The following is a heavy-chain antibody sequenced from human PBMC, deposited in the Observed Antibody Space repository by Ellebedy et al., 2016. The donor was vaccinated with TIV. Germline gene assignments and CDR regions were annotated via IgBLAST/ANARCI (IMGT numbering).Heavy chain of an antibody. J-gene: IGHJ4*02. CDR1: GFTFGDYT. Sequence: GESLKISCSASGFTFGDYTMSWFRQAPGKGLQWVSFIRSKTYGATTEYAASVKGTFTISRDDSKSIAYLQMNSLKTEETAVYYCARGGDPSDWFNSYFDYWGQGTLVTVSS. V-gene: IGHV3-49*03. CDR3: ARGGDPSDWFNSYFDY. D-gene: IGHD3-9*01. CDR2: IRSKTYGATT.